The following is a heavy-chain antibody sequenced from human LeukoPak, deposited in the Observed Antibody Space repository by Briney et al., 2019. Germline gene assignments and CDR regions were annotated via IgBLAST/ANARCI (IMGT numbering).Heavy chain of an antibody. V-gene: IGHV3-30-3*01. CDR3: AKAGGSYSGLNYFDY. CDR1: GFTFSSYA. D-gene: IGHD1-26*01. J-gene: IGHJ4*02. Sequence: PGGSLRLSCAASGFTFSSYAMHWVRQAPGKGLEWVAVISYDGSNKYYADSVKGRFTISRDNAKNSLYLQLNSLRAEDSALYYCAKAGGSYSGLNYFDYWGQGTLVTVSS. CDR2: ISYDGSNK.